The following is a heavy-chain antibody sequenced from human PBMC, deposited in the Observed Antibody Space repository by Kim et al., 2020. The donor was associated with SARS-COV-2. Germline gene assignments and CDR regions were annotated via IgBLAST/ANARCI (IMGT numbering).Heavy chain of an antibody. CDR2: ISAYNGNT. CDR3: ARMVGYCSGGSCDSGWYYYYGMDV. CDR1: GYTFTSYV. Sequence: ASVKVSCKASGYTFTSYVISWVRQAPGQGLEWMGWISAYNGNTNYAQKLQGRVTMTTDTSTSTAYMELRSLRSDDTAVYYCARMVGYCSGGSCDSGWYYYYGMDVWGQGTTVTVSS. J-gene: IGHJ6*02. V-gene: IGHV1-18*01. D-gene: IGHD2-15*01.